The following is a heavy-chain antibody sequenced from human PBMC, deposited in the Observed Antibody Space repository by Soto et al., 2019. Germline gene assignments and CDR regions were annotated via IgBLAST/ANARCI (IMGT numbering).Heavy chain of an antibody. CDR2: IYYSGTT. CDR3: ARVYDATLNS. Sequence: QLQLQESGPGLVKPSATLSLTCTVSGGSINSGAYYWGWIRQPPGMGLEWIGSIYYSGTTYYNPSLKSRATISIDTSQNHFSLNLSSVTAADTAVYYCARVYDATLNSWGQGTLVTVSS. D-gene: IGHD5-12*01. J-gene: IGHJ5*02. V-gene: IGHV4-39*02. CDR1: GGSINSGAYY.